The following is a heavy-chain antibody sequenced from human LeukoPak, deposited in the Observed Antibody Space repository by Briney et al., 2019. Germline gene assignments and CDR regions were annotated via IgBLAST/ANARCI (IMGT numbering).Heavy chain of an antibody. J-gene: IGHJ4*02. CDR3: ARVGVGVSTVFDY. V-gene: IGHV1-46*01. CDR2: INPRGGST. D-gene: IGHD1-26*01. CDR1: GYSFTTYY. Sequence: ASVKVSCKASGYSFTTYYIHWVRQAPGQGLEWMGMINPRGGSTSYAQKFQGRLTMTRDTSTGTVYMELSSLRSEDTAVYYCARVGVGVSTVFDYWGQGTLVTVSS.